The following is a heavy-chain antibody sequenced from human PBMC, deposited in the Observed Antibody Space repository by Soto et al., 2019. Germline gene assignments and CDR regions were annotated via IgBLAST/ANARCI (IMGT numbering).Heavy chain of an antibody. CDR3: EKDWQRGSGGYPDYLDY. CDR1: GFTFSSYG. Sequence: GGSLRRSCAGSGFTFSSYGMSCVRQAPGKVRGLFSGISVSGTSTYYADSVKGRFTISRDNSNNTLYLQMKRLRAEDTALYYCEKDWQRGSGGYPDYLDYWGQAILVHLSS. V-gene: IGHV3-23*01. CDR2: ISVSGTST. D-gene: IGHD3-10*01. J-gene: IGHJ4*02.